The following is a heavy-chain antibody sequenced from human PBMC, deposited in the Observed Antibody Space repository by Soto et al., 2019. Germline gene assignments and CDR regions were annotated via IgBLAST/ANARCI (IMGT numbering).Heavy chain of an antibody. D-gene: IGHD2-15*01. Sequence: PSVKVSCKASGYTFTSYGISWVRQAPGQGLEWMGWISAYNGNTNYAQKLQGRVTMTTDTSTSTAYMELRSLRSDDTAVYYCARAHLFVVVVAATPNWFDLWAQGTLVTVSS. CDR2: ISAYNGNT. J-gene: IGHJ5*02. V-gene: IGHV1-18*01. CDR3: ARAHLFVVVVAATPNWFDL. CDR1: GYTFTSYG.